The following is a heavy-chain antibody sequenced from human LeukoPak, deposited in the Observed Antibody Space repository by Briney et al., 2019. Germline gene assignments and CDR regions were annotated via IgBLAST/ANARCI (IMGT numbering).Heavy chain of an antibody. D-gene: IGHD3-22*01. CDR2: INPNSGGT. CDR3: ARETYYYDSSGYYFWYFDL. J-gene: IGHJ2*01. Sequence: ASVKVSCKAPGYTFTGYYMHWVRQAPGQGLEWMGWINPNSGGTNYAQKFQGRVTMTRDTSISTAYMELSRLRSDDTAVYYCARETYYYDSSGYYFWYFDLWGRGTLVTVSS. CDR1: GYTFTGYY. V-gene: IGHV1-2*02.